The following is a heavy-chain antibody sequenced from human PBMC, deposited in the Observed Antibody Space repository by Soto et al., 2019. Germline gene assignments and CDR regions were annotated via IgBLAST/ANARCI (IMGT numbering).Heavy chain of an antibody. CDR1: GYTFTGYY. CDR2: INPNSGGT. J-gene: IGHJ3*02. CDR3: ARSLGTEAFGI. D-gene: IGHD3-16*01. Sequence: ASVKVSCKASGYTFTGYYMHWVRQAPGQGLEWMGWINPNSGGTNYAQKFQGWGTMTRDTSISTAYMELSRLRAEAPVVDYLARSLGTEAFGIWGQGTMVTVSS. V-gene: IGHV1-2*04.